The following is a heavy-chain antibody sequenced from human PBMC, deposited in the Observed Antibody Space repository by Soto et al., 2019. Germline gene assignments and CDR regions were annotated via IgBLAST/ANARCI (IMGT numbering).Heavy chain of an antibody. CDR2: IYYRGRT. D-gene: IGHD3-10*01. V-gene: IGHV4-31*03. J-gene: IGHJ4*02. CDR3: ATYGSGTYKPTTFDY. CDR1: GGSISSGGYY. Sequence: QVQLQESGPGLVKPSQTLSLTCTVSGGSISSGGYYWSWIRQHPGKGLEWIGYIYYRGRTYCNPSLKSRVTISVDTSKNQFSLKLSSVTAAYTAVYYCATYGSGTYKPTTFDYWGQGTLVTVSS.